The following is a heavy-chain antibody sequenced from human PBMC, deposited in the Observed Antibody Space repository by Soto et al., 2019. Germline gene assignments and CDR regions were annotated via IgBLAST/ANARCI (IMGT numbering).Heavy chain of an antibody. CDR2: IYSGGTT. V-gene: IGHV3-53*01. Sequence: EVQLVESGGGVIQPGGSLRLSCAVSGFTVSSNYMSWVRQAPGKGLEWVSAIYSGGTTYYADSVKGRFTISRDNSENTLYLQMNSLRAEDTAVYYCARDSWVGFDYWGQGTLVTVSS. D-gene: IGHD2-15*01. CDR3: ARDSWVGFDY. J-gene: IGHJ4*02. CDR1: GFTVSSNY.